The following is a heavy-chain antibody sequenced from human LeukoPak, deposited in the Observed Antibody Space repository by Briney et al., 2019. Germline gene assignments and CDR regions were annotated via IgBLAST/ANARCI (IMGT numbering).Heavy chain of an antibody. J-gene: IGHJ4*02. CDR2: FSGSGGST. V-gene: IGHV3-23*01. CDR1: GFTFSSYA. D-gene: IGHD6-19*01. CDR3: ARDYSSGWYFFDY. Sequence: PGGSLRLSCAASGFTFSSYAMSWVRQAPGQGLEWVSLFSGSGGSTDYGDCVKGRFTISRDNSKNPLYLQMNSLRAEDTALYYCARDYSSGWYFFDYWGQGTLVTVSS.